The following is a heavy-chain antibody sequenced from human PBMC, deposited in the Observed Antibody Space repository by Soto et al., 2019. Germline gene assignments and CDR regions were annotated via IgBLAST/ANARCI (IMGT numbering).Heavy chain of an antibody. Sequence: ASVKVSCKASGYTFTSYGISWVRQAPGQGLEWMGWISAYNGNTNYAQKLQGRVTMTTDTSTSTAYMELRSLRSDDTAVYYCAAKNSSGSGSYQVGYYYGMDVWGQGTTVTSP. CDR3: AAKNSSGSGSYQVGYYYGMDV. V-gene: IGHV1-18*01. D-gene: IGHD6-19*01. J-gene: IGHJ6*02. CDR2: ISAYNGNT. CDR1: GYTFTSYG.